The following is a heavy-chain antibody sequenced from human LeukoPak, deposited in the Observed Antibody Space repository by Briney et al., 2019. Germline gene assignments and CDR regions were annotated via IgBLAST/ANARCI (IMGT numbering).Heavy chain of an antibody. CDR3: ARGRYYYDSSGYYGEADY. V-gene: IGHV1-69*04. D-gene: IGHD3-22*01. CDR2: IIPILGIA. Sequence: ASVKVSCKASGGTFSSYATSWVRQAPGQGLEWMGRIIPILGIANYAQKFQGRVTITADKSTSTAYMELSSLRSEDTAVYYCARGRYYYDSSGYYGEADYWGQGTLVTVSS. CDR1: GGTFSSYA. J-gene: IGHJ4*02.